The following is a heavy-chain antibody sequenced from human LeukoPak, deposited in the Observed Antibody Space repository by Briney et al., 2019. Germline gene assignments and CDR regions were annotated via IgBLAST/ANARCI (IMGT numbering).Heavy chain of an antibody. D-gene: IGHD1-7*01. CDR3: ARRIYSSNSIDY. Sequence: SETLSLTCTVSGGSITTSSYYWDWIRQSPGKGLEWIGSVYYSRSTYYNPSLTSRVTISVDTSKSQFSLKLSSATATDTAVYYCARRIYSSNSIDYWGQGILVTVST. V-gene: IGHV4-39*01. CDR1: GGSITTSSYY. CDR2: VYYSRST. J-gene: IGHJ4*02.